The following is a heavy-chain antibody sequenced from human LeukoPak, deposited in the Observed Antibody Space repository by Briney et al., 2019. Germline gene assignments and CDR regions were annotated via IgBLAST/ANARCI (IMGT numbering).Heavy chain of an antibody. J-gene: IGHJ4*02. CDR1: GYTFTSYY. CDR2: INPSGGST. V-gene: IGHV1-46*01. CDR3: ARVAAYYYDSSGYRPLWYFDY. D-gene: IGHD3-22*01. Sequence: GASVKVSCKASGYTFTSYYMHWVRQAPGQGLEWMGIINPSGGSTSYAQKFQGRVTMTRDTSTSTVYMELRSLRSDDTAVYYCARVAAYYYDSSGYRPLWYFDYWGQGTLVTVSS.